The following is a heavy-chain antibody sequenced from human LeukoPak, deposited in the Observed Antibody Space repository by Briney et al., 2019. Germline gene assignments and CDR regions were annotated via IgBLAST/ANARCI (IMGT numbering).Heavy chain of an antibody. Sequence: SETLSLTCAVYGGSFSGYYWSWIRQPPGKALEWIGEINHSGSTNYNPSLKRRVTISVDTSKNQFSLKLSSVTAADTAVYYCARYSSSSGGMDVWGQGTTVTVSS. CDR3: ARYSSSSGGMDV. J-gene: IGHJ6*02. V-gene: IGHV4-34*01. CDR1: GGSFSGYY. D-gene: IGHD6-6*01. CDR2: INHSGST.